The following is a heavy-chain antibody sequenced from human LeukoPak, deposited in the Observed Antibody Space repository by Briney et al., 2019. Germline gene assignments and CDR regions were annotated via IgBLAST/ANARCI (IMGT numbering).Heavy chain of an antibody. Sequence: GASVKVSCKASGYTFTGYCMHWVRQAPGQGLEWMGWINPNSGGTNYAQKFQGRVTMTRDTSISTAYMELSRLRSDDTAVYYCARVWGAVAGKIDYWGQGTLVTVST. CDR3: ARVWGAVAGKIDY. CDR1: GYTFTGYC. V-gene: IGHV1-2*02. J-gene: IGHJ4*02. CDR2: INPNSGGT. D-gene: IGHD6-19*01.